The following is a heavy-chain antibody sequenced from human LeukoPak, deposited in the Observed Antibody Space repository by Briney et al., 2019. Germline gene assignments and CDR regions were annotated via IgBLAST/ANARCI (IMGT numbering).Heavy chain of an antibody. CDR1: GFTFSSYA. D-gene: IGHD3-22*01. CDR2: IPSSGGAT. V-gene: IGHV3-23*01. J-gene: IGHJ6*02. CDR3: ARARPWDSSRSYYFGMDV. Sequence: GGSLRLSCEASGFTFSSYAIRWVRQAPGTGLEWVSSIPSSGGATYYADSVRGRISISRDSSKNTVYLQMNSLRDEDTAVYYCARARPWDSSRSYYFGMDVWGHGTTVTVSS.